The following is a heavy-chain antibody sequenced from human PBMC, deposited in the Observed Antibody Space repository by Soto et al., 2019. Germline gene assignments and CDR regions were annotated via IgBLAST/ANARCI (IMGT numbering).Heavy chain of an antibody. Sequence: QVQLQESGPGLVKPSETLSLTCTVSGDTTTSYYWTWIRQPPGKGLEWVGYTYSGGTSTPNPSLKSRVTISVDTSKNQFALKLTSVTAADTAVYYCARGADWCDPWGQGTLVTVSS. J-gene: IGHJ5*02. V-gene: IGHV4-59*01. CDR2: TYSGGTS. CDR3: ARGADWCDP. CDR1: GDTTTSYY.